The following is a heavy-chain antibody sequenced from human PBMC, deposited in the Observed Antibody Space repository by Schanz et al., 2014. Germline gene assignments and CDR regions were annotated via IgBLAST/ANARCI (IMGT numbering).Heavy chain of an antibody. D-gene: IGHD2-2*01. J-gene: IGHJ4*02. CDR1: GFIFSSYG. V-gene: IGHV3-33*03. CDR2: IWNNGVTK. CDR3: AKDSTHIDIVRVPTAIDY. Sequence: QVQLVESGGGVVQFGRSLRLSCVASGFIFSSYGLHWVRQAPGKGLEWVAVIWNNGVTKYYADSVRGRFTISRDRFQNTLYRRMSSLRAEDTAVYYCAKDSTHIDIVRVPTAIDYWGQGTLVTVSS.